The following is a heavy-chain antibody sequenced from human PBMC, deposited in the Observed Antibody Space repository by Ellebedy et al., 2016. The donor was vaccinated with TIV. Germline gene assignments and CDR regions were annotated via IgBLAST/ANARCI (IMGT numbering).Heavy chain of an antibody. Sequence: GASLKISCVASGFTFSSYAMCSVRQAPGKGLEWVSTISDSGGNTHFPDSVKGRFTISRDNSRNTVYLQMNNLRAEDTAVYYCARDSGRRRSWDNDYWGQGTLVSVSS. CDR1: GFTFSSYA. D-gene: IGHD3-10*01. J-gene: IGHJ4*02. CDR3: ARDSGRRRSWDNDY. CDR2: ISDSGGNT. V-gene: IGHV3-23*01.